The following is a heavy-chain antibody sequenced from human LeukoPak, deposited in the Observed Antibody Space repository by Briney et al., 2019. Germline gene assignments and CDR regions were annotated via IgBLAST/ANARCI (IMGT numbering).Heavy chain of an antibody. CDR2: MNPNSGNT. D-gene: IGHD2-2*01. Sequence: ASVKVSCKASGYTFISCDINWVRQATGQGLEWMGWMNPNSGNTGYGQSFQGRVTMTRNTSISTAYMELSSLRSEDTAVYYCATKGYCSSTSCPPVLDYWGQGTLVTVSS. V-gene: IGHV1-8*01. CDR1: GYTFISCD. CDR3: ATKGYCSSTSCPPVLDY. J-gene: IGHJ4*02.